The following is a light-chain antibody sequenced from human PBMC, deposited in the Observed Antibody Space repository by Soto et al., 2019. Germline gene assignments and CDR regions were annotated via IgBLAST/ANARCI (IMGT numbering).Light chain of an antibody. V-gene: IGKV3-15*01. J-gene: IGKJ1*01. Sequence: LVMTQSPAALSVSPGDSATLACSASQSVNTNVAWYQQRPGQAPRLLIFPESTMATGVAARFSGSGSGTKFTRPVDSLQSEDFAGYYCQQYNNWPRTFGQGTKVDI. CDR2: PES. CDR1: QSVNTN. CDR3: QQYNNWPRT.